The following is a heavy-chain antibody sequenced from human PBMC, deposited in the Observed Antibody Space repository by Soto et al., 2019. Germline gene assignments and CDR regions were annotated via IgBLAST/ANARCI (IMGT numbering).Heavy chain of an antibody. CDR1: GYTFTSYG. Sequence: QVQLVQSGAEVKKPGASVKVSCKASGYTFTSYGISWVRQAPGQGLEWMGWISAYNGNTNYAQKLQGRVTMTTDTSTMPGFMGLGGLGFDGTGVYYWGGVGDYGGNFGWYLDLWGRGTLVTVSS. J-gene: IGHJ2*01. V-gene: IGHV1-18*04. CDR3: GGVGDYGGNFGWYLDL. D-gene: IGHD4-17*01. CDR2: ISAYNGNT.